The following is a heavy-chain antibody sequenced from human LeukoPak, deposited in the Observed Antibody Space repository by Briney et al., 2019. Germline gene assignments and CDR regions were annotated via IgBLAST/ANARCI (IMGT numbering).Heavy chain of an antibody. Sequence: SETLSLTCTVSGGSISSSSYYWGWIRQPPGKGLEWIGSIYYSGSTYYNPSLKSRVTISVDTSKNQFSLKLSSVTAADTAVYYCAKELVVVPATPNWFDPWGQGTLVTVSS. D-gene: IGHD2-2*01. J-gene: IGHJ5*02. CDR3: AKELVVVPATPNWFDP. CDR1: GGSISSSSYY. V-gene: IGHV4-39*07. CDR2: IYYSGST.